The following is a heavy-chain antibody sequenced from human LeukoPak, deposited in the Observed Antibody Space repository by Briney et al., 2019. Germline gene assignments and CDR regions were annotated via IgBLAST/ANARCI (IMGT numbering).Heavy chain of an antibody. CDR1: GVSFSGYY. J-gene: IGHJ4*02. D-gene: IGHD3-9*01. Sequence: PSETLSLTCAVYGVSFSGYYWSWIRQPPGKGLEWIGEINHSGSTNYNPSLKSRVTISVDTSKNQFPLKLSSVTAADTAVYYCARGAMYYDILTGYRGTIDYWGQGTLVTVSS. CDR2: INHSGST. V-gene: IGHV4-34*01. CDR3: ARGAMYYDILTGYRGTIDY.